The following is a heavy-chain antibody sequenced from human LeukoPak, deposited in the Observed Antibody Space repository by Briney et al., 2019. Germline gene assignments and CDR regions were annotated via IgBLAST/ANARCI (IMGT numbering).Heavy chain of an antibody. V-gene: IGHV3-23*01. CDR2: ISGSGGST. Sequence: GGSLRLSCAASGFTFSSYAMSWVRQAPGKGLEWVPAISGSGGSTYYADSVKGRFTISRDNSKNTLYLQMNSLRAEDTAVYYCAKRTTLAAAGTEFNYWGQGTLVTVSS. D-gene: IGHD6-13*01. CDR1: GFTFSSYA. J-gene: IGHJ4*02. CDR3: AKRTTLAAAGTEFNY.